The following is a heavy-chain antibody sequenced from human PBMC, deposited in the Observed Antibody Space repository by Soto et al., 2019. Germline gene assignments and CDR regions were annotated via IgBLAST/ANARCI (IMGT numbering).Heavy chain of an antibody. CDR2: ISYDGSNK. J-gene: IGHJ4*02. V-gene: IGHV3-30-3*01. Sequence: QVQLVESGGGVVQPGRSLRLSCAASGFTFSSYAMHWVRQAPGKGLEWVAVISYDGSNKYYADSVKGRFTISRDNSKNTLYLQMNSLRAEDTAVYYCARGYCSGGSCSNFDYWGQGTLVTVSS. D-gene: IGHD2-15*01. CDR3: ARGYCSGGSCSNFDY. CDR1: GFTFSSYA.